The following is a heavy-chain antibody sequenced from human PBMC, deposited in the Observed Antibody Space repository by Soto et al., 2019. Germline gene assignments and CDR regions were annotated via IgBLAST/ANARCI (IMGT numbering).Heavy chain of an antibody. V-gene: IGHV4-30-2*01. CDR1: GDSISRGGYS. CDR2: IYDSGST. Sequence: SETLSLTCAVSGDSISRGGYSWTWIRQPPGKALEWIGNIYDSGSTSYNPSLKSRVTMSVDTSKNQFSLRLTSVTAADTAVYFCARGSSSYYDYGMDVWGHGTSVTVSS. D-gene: IGHD6-6*01. CDR3: ARGSSSYYDYGMDV. J-gene: IGHJ6*02.